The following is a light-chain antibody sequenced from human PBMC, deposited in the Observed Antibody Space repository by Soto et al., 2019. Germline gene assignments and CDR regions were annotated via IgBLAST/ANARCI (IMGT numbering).Light chain of an antibody. CDR3: ASYGGVYYV. J-gene: IGLJ1*01. V-gene: IGLV2-14*01. CDR1: SSDIGVYDY. CDR2: EVS. Sequence: SALTQPASVSGSPGQSITISCTGTSSDIGVYDYVSWYQHHPGKAPKLMIYEVSNRPSGVSNRFFGSKSGNTASLTISGLQTEDEADYFCASYGGVYYVFGTGT.